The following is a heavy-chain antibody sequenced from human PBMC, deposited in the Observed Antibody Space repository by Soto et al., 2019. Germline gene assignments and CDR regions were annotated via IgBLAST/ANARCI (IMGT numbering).Heavy chain of an antibody. CDR1: GFTFSSYA. Sequence: LRLSCAASGFTFSSYAMHWVRQAPGKGLEWVAVIWYDGSNKYYADSVKGRFTISRDNSKNTLYLQMNSLRAEDTAVYYCAKDGGGVGDYYYYYMDVWGKGTTVTVSS. V-gene: IGHV3-33*06. J-gene: IGHJ6*03. CDR2: IWYDGSNK. D-gene: IGHD3-10*01. CDR3: AKDGGGVGDYYYYYMDV.